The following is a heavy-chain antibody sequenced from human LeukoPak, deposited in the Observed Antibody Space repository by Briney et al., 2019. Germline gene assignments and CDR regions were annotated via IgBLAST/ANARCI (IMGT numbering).Heavy chain of an antibody. CDR1: GFTFSTYW. J-gene: IGHJ4*02. CDR3: ARAIRHYYGSGSYLQSFDY. V-gene: IGHV3-74*01. D-gene: IGHD3-10*01. CDR2: INTDGSST. Sequence: PGGSLRLSCAASGFTFSTYWMHWVRQAPGKGLVWVSRINTDGSSTSYADSVKGRFTISRDNAKNTLYLQMNSLRAEDTAVYYCARAIRHYYGSGSYLQSFDYWGQGTLVTVSS.